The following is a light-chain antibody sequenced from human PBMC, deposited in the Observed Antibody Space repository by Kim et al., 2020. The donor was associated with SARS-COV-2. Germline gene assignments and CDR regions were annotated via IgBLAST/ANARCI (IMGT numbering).Light chain of an antibody. V-gene: IGKV3-11*01. Sequence: LSPGDAATHSCASSQGVGIQSAWYQQRPGQATKLVIYDDSNRAPGIPATFSGSGSGTDFTLTSSSLEPEDFAVYFCQQRHNWPVTFGQGTKVDIK. CDR3: QQRHNWPVT. J-gene: IGKJ1*01. CDR2: DDS. CDR1: QGVGIQ.